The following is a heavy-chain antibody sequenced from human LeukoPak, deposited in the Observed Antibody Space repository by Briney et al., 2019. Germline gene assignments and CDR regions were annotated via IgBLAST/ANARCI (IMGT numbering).Heavy chain of an antibody. J-gene: IGHJ3*02. CDR2: IFYSGST. Sequence: LRLSCAASGFTFSSYGMHWVRQPPGRALEWIGNIFYSGSTYYSPSLKSRVTISLDTSRNQFSLKLNSVTAADTAVYYCAKSNGYGLIDIWGQGTMVTVSS. V-gene: IGHV4-59*12. CDR3: AKSNGYGLIDI. CDR1: GFTFSSYG. D-gene: IGHD3-22*01.